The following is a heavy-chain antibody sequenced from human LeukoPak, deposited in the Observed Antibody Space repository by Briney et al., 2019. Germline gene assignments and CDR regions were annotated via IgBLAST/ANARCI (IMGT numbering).Heavy chain of an antibody. V-gene: IGHV1-69*13. CDR2: IIPIFGTA. CDR3: ARVRYFDWLSPASAFDI. J-gene: IGHJ3*02. D-gene: IGHD3-9*01. CDR1: GGTLSSYA. Sequence: SVKVSCKASGGTLSSYAISWVRQAPGQGLEWMGGIIPIFGTANYAQKFQGRVTITADESTSTAYMELSSLRSEDTAVYYCARVRYFDWLSPASAFDIWGQGTMVTVSS.